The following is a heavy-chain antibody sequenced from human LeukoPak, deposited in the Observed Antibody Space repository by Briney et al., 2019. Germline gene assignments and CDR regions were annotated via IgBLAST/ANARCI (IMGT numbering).Heavy chain of an antibody. Sequence: GRSLRLSCAASGFTFSSYAMHWVRQAPGKGLEWVAVISYDGSNKYYADSVKGRFTISRDNSKNTLYLQMNSLRAEDTAVYYCARGEGYCSSTSCYADYFDYWGQGTLVTVSS. CDR2: ISYDGSNK. D-gene: IGHD2-2*01. CDR1: GFTFSSYA. V-gene: IGHV3-30*04. CDR3: ARGEGYCSSTSCYADYFDY. J-gene: IGHJ4*02.